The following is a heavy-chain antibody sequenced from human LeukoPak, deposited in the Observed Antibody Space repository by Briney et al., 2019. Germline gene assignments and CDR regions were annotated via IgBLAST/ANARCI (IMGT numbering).Heavy chain of an antibody. CDR3: AKVGIQLWFFDY. CDR2: ISYDGGYN. Sequence: GRSLRLSCAASGFTFSNYGMHWVRQAPGKGLEWVAVISYDGGYNYYADSVKGRFTISRDNSKNTLYLQMNSLRAEDTAVYYCAKVGIQLWFFDYWGQGTLVTVSS. D-gene: IGHD5-18*01. CDR1: GFTFSNYG. J-gene: IGHJ4*02. V-gene: IGHV3-30*18.